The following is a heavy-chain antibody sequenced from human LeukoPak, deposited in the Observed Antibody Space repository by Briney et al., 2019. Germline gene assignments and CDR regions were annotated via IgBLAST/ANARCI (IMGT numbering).Heavy chain of an antibody. J-gene: IGHJ4*02. CDR2: INSDGSNT. Sequence: GGSLRLSCAASGFTFRSYWMHWARQAPGKGLVWVPRINSDGSNTNYADSVKGRFSISRDNAKNTLFLQMNSLRAEDTAVYYCARGGGIIAAAVVDWGQGTLVTVSS. CDR1: GFTFRSYW. CDR3: ARGGGIIAAAVVD. V-gene: IGHV3-74*01. D-gene: IGHD6-13*01.